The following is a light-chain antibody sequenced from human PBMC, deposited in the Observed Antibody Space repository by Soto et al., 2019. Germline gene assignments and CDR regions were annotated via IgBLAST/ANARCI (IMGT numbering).Light chain of an antibody. CDR1: QRVRSK. CDR3: QQYNDWPLT. Sequence: EIVLTQSPDTLSVSPGERAALSCRASQRVRSKLAWYQQKPGQAPRVLINDASTSATGIPARFSASGYGTEFTLTISSLESEDFGVYYCQQYNDWPLTFGQGTKLEIK. J-gene: IGKJ2*01. CDR2: DAS. V-gene: IGKV3-15*01.